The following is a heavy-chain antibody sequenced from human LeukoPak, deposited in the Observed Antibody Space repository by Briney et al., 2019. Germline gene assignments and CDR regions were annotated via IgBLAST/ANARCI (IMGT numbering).Heavy chain of an antibody. Sequence: ASVKVSCKASGYTFTSYYMHWVRQAPGQGLEWMGIINPTGGSTSYAQKFQGRVTVTRDTSTSTVYMELSSLRSEDTAVYYCARVYYDSSGYYNHFDYWGQGTLVTVSS. D-gene: IGHD3-22*01. CDR1: GYTFTSYY. V-gene: IGHV1-46*01. CDR3: ARVYYDSSGYYNHFDY. J-gene: IGHJ4*02. CDR2: INPTGGST.